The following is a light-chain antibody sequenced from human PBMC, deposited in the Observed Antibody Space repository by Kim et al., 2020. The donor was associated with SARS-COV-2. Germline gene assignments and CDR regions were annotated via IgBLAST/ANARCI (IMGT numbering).Light chain of an antibody. CDR2: SAS. CDR1: QDISNY. Sequence: PTVLYTVPIPCQPSQDISNYFTLSQQKPGTSHKLLFSSASPFETGVPSLFSGSGSGTSFTFTLSRLQPEDIATYYCQQSHHPFITFSQGTRL. J-gene: IGKJ5*01. V-gene: IGKV1-33*01. CDR3: QQSHHPFIT.